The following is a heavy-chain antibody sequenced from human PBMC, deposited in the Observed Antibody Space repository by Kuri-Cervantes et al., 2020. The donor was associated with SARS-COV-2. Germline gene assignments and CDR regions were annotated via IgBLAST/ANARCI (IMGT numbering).Heavy chain of an antibody. CDR3: AKSPRVAGTTDWHFDL. CDR1: GGSISSGGYH. V-gene: IGHV3-23*01. J-gene: IGHJ2*01. Sequence: GESLKISCTVSGGSISSGGYHWSWVRQAPGKGLEWVSAISGSGGSTYYADSVKGRFTISRDNSKNTLYLQMNSLRAEDTAVYYCAKSPRVAGTTDWHFDLWGRGTLVTVSS. CDR2: ISGSGGST. D-gene: IGHD6-19*01.